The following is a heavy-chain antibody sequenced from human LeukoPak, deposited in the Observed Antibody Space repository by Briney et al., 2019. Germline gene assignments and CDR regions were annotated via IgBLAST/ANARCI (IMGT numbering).Heavy chain of an antibody. J-gene: IGHJ4*02. CDR2: ISGSGGST. CDR3: AKDITMVRGVFDY. D-gene: IGHD3-10*01. Sequence: GGSLRLSXAASGFTFSSYAMSWVGQAPGKGLGLVSAISGSGGSTYYADSVKGRFTISRDNSKNTLYLQMNSLRAEDTAVYYFAKDITMVRGVFDYWGQGTLVTVSS. CDR1: GFTFSSYA. V-gene: IGHV3-23*01.